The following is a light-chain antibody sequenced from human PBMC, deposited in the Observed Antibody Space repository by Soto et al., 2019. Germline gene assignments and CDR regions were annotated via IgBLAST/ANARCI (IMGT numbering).Light chain of an antibody. V-gene: IGLV2-14*01. CDR2: EVS. J-gene: IGLJ3*02. Sequence: QSALTQPASVSGSPGQSITISCTGTSSDVGGYKFVSWYQQHPGKAPKLMIYEVSNRPSGVSNRFSGSKSGNTASLTISELQAEDEADYYCSSYTTSSTRVFGGGTKLTVL. CDR1: SSDVGGYKF. CDR3: SSYTTSSTRV.